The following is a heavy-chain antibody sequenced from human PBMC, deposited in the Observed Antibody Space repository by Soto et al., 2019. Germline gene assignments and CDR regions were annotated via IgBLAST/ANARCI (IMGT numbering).Heavy chain of an antibody. CDR3: ARDDIPGIAVAIYGMDV. J-gene: IGHJ6*02. CDR2: TYYKSKWNN. CDR1: GDSVSSNSAA. D-gene: IGHD6-19*01. V-gene: IGHV6-1*01. Sequence: SQTLSLTCAISGDSVSSNSAAWNWIRQSPSRGLEWLGRTYYKSKWNNDYALSVKSRITINPDTSKNQFSLHLYSVTPEDTAVYYCARDDIPGIAVAIYGMDVWGQGTTVTVSS.